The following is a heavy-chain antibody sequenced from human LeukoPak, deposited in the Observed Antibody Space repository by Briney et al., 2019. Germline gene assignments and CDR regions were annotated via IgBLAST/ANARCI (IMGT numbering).Heavy chain of an antibody. CDR1: GYSFTTYG. D-gene: IGHD2-21*01. CDR2: ISPYNGNT. V-gene: IGHV1-18*01. CDR3: AREGGVSGLLLDFDY. J-gene: IGHJ4*02. Sequence: ASVKVSCTTSGYSFTTYGLTWVRQAPGQGLEWLGWISPYNGNTNYAQKVHDRVTLTTDTSTRTAYMELRSLRSDDTAVYYCAREGGVSGLLLDFDYWGQGTLVTVSS.